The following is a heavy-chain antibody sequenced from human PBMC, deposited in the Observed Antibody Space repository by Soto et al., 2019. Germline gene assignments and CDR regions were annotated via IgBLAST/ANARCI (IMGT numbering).Heavy chain of an antibody. V-gene: IGHV3-7*01. CDR3: ARDKDVPRGGSDY. Sequence: EVQLVESGGGLVQPGGSLRLSCVASGFTFSNYWMTWVRQAPGKGLEWVDNIKEDGSEKNYVDSVKGRFTISRTNAKNSLYLQMNSLRAEDTAVYYCARDKDVPRGGSDYWGQGTLVTVSS. D-gene: IGHD2-15*01. J-gene: IGHJ4*02. CDR1: GFTFSNYW. CDR2: IKEDGSEK.